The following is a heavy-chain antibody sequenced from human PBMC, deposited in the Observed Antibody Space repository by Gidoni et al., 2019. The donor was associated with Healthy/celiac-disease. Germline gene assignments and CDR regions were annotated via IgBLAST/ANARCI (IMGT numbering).Heavy chain of an antibody. Sequence: QVQLVQSGAEVKKPGASVKVSCKASGYTFTSYYMYWVRQAPGQGLEWMGIINPSGGSTNYAQKFQGRVTMTRDTSTSTVYMELSSLRSEDTAVYYCARGWMTHCGGDCSLGYWGQGTLVTVSS. CDR2: INPSGGST. CDR3: ARGWMTHCGGDCSLGY. CDR1: GYTFTSYY. V-gene: IGHV1-46*01. D-gene: IGHD2-21*02. J-gene: IGHJ4*02.